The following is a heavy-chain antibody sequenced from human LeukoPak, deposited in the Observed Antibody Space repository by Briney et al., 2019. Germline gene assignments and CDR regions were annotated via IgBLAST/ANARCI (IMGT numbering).Heavy chain of an antibody. CDR1: GGSISSYY. J-gene: IGHJ4*02. Sequence: SETLSLTCTVSGGSISSYYWSWIRQPPGKGLEWIGYIYYSGSTNYNPSLKSRVTISVDTSKNQFSLKLSSVTAADTAVYYCARVDYRGFAGYFDYWGQRTLVTVSS. CDR2: IYYSGST. V-gene: IGHV4-59*01. CDR3: ARVDYRGFAGYFDY. D-gene: IGHD1-26*01.